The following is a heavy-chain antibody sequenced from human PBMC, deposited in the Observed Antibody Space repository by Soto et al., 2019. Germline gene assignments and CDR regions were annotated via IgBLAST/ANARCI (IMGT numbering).Heavy chain of an antibody. CDR2: IYSDGYT. CDR1: GFTVSISY. CDR3: GKRKYCSSTTCFDY. V-gene: IGHV3-66*01. Sequence: TGGSLRLSCAASGFTVSISYMSWVRQIPGKGLEWVSIIYSDGYTYYADSVKGRFTISGDNSKNTLYLQMSSLRAEDTAVYYCGKRKYCSSTTCFDYWGQGTLVTVSS. D-gene: IGHD2-2*01. J-gene: IGHJ4*02.